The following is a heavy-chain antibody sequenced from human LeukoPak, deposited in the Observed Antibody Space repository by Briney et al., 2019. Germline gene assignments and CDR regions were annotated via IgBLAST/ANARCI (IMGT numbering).Heavy chain of an antibody. CDR3: ARVGNIVVVPAASGYDY. D-gene: IGHD2-2*01. CDR1: GFTFSDYY. J-gene: IGHJ4*02. Sequence: GGSLRLSCAASGFTFSDYYMSWIRQAPGKGLEWVSYISSSSSTVYYADSVKGRFTISRDNAKNSLYLQMNSLRAEDTAVYYCARVGNIVVVPAASGYDYWGQGTLVTVSS. V-gene: IGHV3-11*04. CDR2: ISSSSSTV.